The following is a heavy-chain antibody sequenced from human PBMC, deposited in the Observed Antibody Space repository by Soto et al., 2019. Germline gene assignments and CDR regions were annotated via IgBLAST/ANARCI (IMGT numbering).Heavy chain of an antibody. J-gene: IGHJ6*02. Sequence: QVQLVQSGAEVKKPGSSVKVSCKPPGGTFGSYAISWVRQAPGQGLEWMGGIIPMFGTKHYAQKFQGRVTITADEFTSSAYMELSSLRSEDTAVYYCARYCYSINCRKYYYYGMDFWGQGTTVTVSS. V-gene: IGHV1-69*01. CDR2: IIPMFGTK. CDR1: GGTFGSYA. D-gene: IGHD2-2*01. CDR3: ARYCYSINCRKYYYYGMDF.